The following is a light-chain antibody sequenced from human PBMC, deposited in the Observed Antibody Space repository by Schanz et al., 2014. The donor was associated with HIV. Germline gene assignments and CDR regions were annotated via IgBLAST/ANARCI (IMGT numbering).Light chain of an antibody. V-gene: IGKV3-20*01. CDR1: QRLSSSY. CDR3: QQYGSPPWT. J-gene: IGKJ1*01. Sequence: EIVLTQSPGSLSLSPGGRATLSCGASQRLSSSYLAWYQQKRDQPPRLVIYATSTRAAGIPDRFSGTGSGTDFTLTISRLEPEDYAVYFCQQYGSPPWTFGQGTKVEV. CDR2: ATS.